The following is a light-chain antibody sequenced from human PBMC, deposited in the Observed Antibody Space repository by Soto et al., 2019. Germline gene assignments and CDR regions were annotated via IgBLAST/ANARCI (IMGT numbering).Light chain of an antibody. CDR3: QSYDSSLSGYV. V-gene: IGLV1-40*01. Sequence: PGQRVTISCTGSSANIGAAYNVDWYQQLPGTAPKLLIYGNNNRPSGVPARFSGSKSGTSASLAIAGLQAEDEGDYYCQSYDSSLSGYVFGTGTKVTVL. J-gene: IGLJ1*01. CDR2: GNN. CDR1: SANIGAAYN.